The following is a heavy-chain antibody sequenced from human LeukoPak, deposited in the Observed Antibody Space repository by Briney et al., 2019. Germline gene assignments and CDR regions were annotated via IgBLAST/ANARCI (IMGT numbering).Heavy chain of an antibody. Sequence: GASVKVSCKASGDTFTSYDINWVRQATGQGLEWMGWMNPTSGNVGYAQKFQGRVTMTRHPPITTAYMALRTLTSQHTPVYFCARVRSDYPGRWFPRHALDLSGQGTTLTVSS. V-gene: IGHV1-8*01. J-gene: IGHJ6*02. CDR3: ARVRSDYPGRWFPRHALDL. CDR2: MNPTSGNV. CDR1: GDTFTSYD. D-gene: IGHD4/OR15-4a*01.